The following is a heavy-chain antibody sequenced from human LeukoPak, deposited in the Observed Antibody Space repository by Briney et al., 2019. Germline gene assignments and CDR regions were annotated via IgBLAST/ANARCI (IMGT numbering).Heavy chain of an antibody. Sequence: SETLSLTCTVSGDSISGYYWSWIRQPPGKGLEWIGEINHSGSTNYNPSLKSRVTISVDTSKNQFSLKLSSVTAADTAVYYCARRGRTMIARGAFDIWGQGTMVTVSS. D-gene: IGHD3-22*01. CDR1: GDSISGYY. J-gene: IGHJ3*02. V-gene: IGHV4-34*01. CDR3: ARRGRTMIARGAFDI. CDR2: INHSGST.